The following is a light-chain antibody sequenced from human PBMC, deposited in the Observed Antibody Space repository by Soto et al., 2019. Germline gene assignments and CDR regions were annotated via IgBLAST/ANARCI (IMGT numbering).Light chain of an antibody. V-gene: IGLV3-1*01. J-gene: IGLJ2*01. CDR2: EDN. Sequence: SYELTQPPSVSVSPGQTAIISCSGNKLGGKYFCLYQQRPGQSPVLAIYEDNKRPSGIPVRFSGSNSGNSATLTSRGTQYMDEAVYYCQAWDSSVVFGGGTKLTVL. CDR1: KLGGKY. CDR3: QAWDSSVV.